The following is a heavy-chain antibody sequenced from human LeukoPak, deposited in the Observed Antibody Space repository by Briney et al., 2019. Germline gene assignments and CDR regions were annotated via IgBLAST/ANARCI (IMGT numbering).Heavy chain of an antibody. V-gene: IGHV3-13*01. Sequence: GGSLRLSCAASGFVLSDYGIHWVRQGIGKGLDWVSGIGSAGDKYYAGSERGRFTISRENAENFVYLQMNGLRAEDTAIYYRVRAKRETSSRPWTSGMDVWGQGTTVTVSS. CDR2: IGSAGDK. D-gene: IGHD3/OR15-3a*01. CDR1: GFVLSDYG. CDR3: VRAKRETSSRPWTSGMDV. J-gene: IGHJ6*02.